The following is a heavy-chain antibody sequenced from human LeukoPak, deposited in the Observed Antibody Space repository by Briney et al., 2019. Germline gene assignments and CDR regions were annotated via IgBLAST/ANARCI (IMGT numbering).Heavy chain of an antibody. CDR1: GGTFSSYA. V-gene: IGHV1-69*13. Sequence: SVKVSCKASGGTFSSYAISWVRQAPGQGLEWMGGIIPIFGTANYAQKFQGRVTITADESTSTAYMELSSLRPEDTAVYYCARIVTHDYGDLDYWGQGTLVPVSS. J-gene: IGHJ4*02. CDR2: IIPIFGTA. D-gene: IGHD4-17*01. CDR3: ARIVTHDYGDLDY.